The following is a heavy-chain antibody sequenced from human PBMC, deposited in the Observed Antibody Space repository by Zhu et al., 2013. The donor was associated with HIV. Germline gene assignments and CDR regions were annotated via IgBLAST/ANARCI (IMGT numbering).Heavy chain of an antibody. CDR1: GGTFSNYT. V-gene: IGHV1-69*06. CDR3: ARAIKGELGD. CDR2: IIPIFGSA. J-gene: IGHJ1*01. Sequence: QVQLVQSGAEVKKPGSSVKVSCKASGGTFSNYTITWVRQAPGQGPEWMGGIIPIFGSANYAQRFQGRVTITADKSTSTAYMELSSLRSEDTAVYYCARAIKGELGDWGQGTLVTVSS. D-gene: IGHD1-26*01.